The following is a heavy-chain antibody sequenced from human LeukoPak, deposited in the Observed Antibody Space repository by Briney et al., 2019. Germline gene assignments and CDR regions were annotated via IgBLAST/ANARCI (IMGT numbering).Heavy chain of an antibody. V-gene: IGHV3-74*01. J-gene: IGHJ4*02. CDR3: ASSPVITRD. CDR2: INSDGSRI. CDR1: GITFSNYW. Sequence: GGSLRLSCAASGITFSNYWMHWVRQAPGKGLEWVSRINSDGSRITYADSVKGRFTISRDNVKNTLYLQMSSLRVEDTAVYYCASSPVITRDWGQGTLVTVSS. D-gene: IGHD3-22*01.